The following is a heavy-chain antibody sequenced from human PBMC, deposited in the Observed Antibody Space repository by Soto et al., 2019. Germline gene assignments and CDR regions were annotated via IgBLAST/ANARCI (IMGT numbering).Heavy chain of an antibody. J-gene: IGHJ4*02. CDR2: FDPEDGET. Sequence: ASVKVSCTVSGYTLTELSMHWVRQAPGKGLEWMGGFDPEDGETIYAQKFQGRVTMTEDTSTDTAYMELSSLRSEDTAVYYCATVVVVAAKGGIDYWGQGTLVTVSS. V-gene: IGHV1-24*01. CDR1: GYTLTELS. D-gene: IGHD2-15*01. CDR3: ATVVVVAAKGGIDY.